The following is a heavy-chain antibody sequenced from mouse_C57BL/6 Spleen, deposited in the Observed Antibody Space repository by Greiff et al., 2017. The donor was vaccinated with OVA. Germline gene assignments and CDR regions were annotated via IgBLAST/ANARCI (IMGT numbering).Heavy chain of an antibody. V-gene: IGHV1-15*01. Sequence: VQLQQPGAELVMPGASVPLSCTSSVYTFTVYDMHWVKQIPVHGLEWIGALDPETGGTAYNQKFKGKAILTADKSSSTAYMELRSLTSEDSAVYYCTRGTAQARGFDYWGQGTTLTVSS. D-gene: IGHD3-2*02. CDR2: LDPETGGT. CDR1: VYTFTVYD. J-gene: IGHJ2*01. CDR3: TRGTAQARGFDY.